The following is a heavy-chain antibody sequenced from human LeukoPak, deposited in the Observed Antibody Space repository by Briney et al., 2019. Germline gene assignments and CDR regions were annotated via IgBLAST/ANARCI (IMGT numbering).Heavy chain of an antibody. Sequence: LPGGSLRLSCAASGFTFSSYGMHWVRQAPGKGLEWVAVISYDGSNKYYADSVKGRFTISRDNSKNTLYLQMNSLRAEDTAVYYCAKGVTIPAAVIYYGMDVWGQGTTVTVSS. J-gene: IGHJ6*02. CDR2: ISYDGSNK. V-gene: IGHV3-30*18. D-gene: IGHD2-2*01. CDR1: GFTFSSYG. CDR3: AKGVTIPAAVIYYGMDV.